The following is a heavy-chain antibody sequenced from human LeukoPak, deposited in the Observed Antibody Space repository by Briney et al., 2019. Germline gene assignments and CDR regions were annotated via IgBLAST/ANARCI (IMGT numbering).Heavy chain of an antibody. V-gene: IGHV3-23*01. CDR2: ISCSGDNT. CDR3: AKDWWLVN. CDR1: GFIFSNYG. Sequence: GGSLRLSCAASGFIFSNYGMSWVRQAPGKGLEWVSAISCSGDNTYYADSVKGRFTSSRDNSKNTLYLQMNSLRAEDTAVYYCAKDWWLVNWGQGTLVAVSS. J-gene: IGHJ4*02. D-gene: IGHD6-19*01.